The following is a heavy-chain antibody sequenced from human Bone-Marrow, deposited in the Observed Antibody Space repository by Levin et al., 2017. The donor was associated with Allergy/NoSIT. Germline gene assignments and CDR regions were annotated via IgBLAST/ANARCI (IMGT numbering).Heavy chain of an antibody. Sequence: ASVKVSCKASGYSFTGFYLHWIRQAPRQGLEWMGWISPNSGGTNYAQKFQGRVTMSRDTSISTAYMELSRLRSDDTAVYYCSRRPHYYDSSGYYGSHAFDIWGQGTTVTVSS. CDR3: SRRPHYYDSSGYYGSHAFDI. CDR2: ISPNSGGT. D-gene: IGHD3-22*01. J-gene: IGHJ3*02. V-gene: IGHV1-2*02. CDR1: GYSFTGFY.